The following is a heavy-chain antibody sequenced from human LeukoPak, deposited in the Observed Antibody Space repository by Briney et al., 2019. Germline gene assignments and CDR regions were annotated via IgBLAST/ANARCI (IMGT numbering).Heavy chain of an antibody. J-gene: IGHJ5*02. CDR1: GYAFTVYN. D-gene: IGHD1-26*01. Sequence: ASVKVSRTASGYAFTVYNMHWVRQAPAQGLGWMGWINPNSGGTNYAQKSEGRVTTTRDTSSSTGYLRLSRLRSDDTAVYYCARGNWDSVGPRFDPWGQGTLVTVSS. CDR3: ARGNWDSVGPRFDP. V-gene: IGHV1-2*02. CDR2: INPNSGGT.